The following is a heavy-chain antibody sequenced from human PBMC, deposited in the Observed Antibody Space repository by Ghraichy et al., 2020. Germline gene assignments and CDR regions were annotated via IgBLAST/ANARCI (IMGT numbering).Heavy chain of an antibody. Sequence: GESLRLSCAASGFTFSSYSMAWVRQAPGKGLEWVSYIRSVSETIQYADSVKGRFTISRDNAKNSLYLQMNSLRAEDTAVYYCARDLLPFIAVAGPTYYFYGMAVWGQGTTVIVSS. D-gene: IGHD6-19*01. CDR3: ARDLLPFIAVAGPTYYFYGMAV. J-gene: IGHJ6*02. CDR2: IRSVSETI. V-gene: IGHV3-48*01. CDR1: GFTFSSYS.